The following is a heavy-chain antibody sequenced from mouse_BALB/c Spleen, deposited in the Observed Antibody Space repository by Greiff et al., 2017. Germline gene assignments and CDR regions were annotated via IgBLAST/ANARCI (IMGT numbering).Heavy chain of an antibody. J-gene: IGHJ4*01. D-gene: IGHD2-4*01. V-gene: IGHV1S81*02. CDR2: INPSNGRT. Sequence: QVQLQQPGAELVKPGASVKLSCKASGYTFTSYWMHWVKQRPGQGLEWIGEINPSNGRTNYNEKFKSKATLTVDKSSSTAYMQLSSLTSEDSAVFYCEMIPPCYAMDYWGQGTSVNVSS. CDR3: EMIPPCYAMDY. CDR1: GYTFTSYW.